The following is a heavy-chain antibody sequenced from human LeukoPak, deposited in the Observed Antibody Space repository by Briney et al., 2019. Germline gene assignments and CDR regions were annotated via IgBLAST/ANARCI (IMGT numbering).Heavy chain of an antibody. CDR3: ARDLLYGSGSYYIDWYYYYYMDV. CDR2: IYTSGGT. V-gene: IGHV4-4*08. Sequence: SETLSLTCTVYGGSISSYYWSWVRQPPGKGLEWIGRIYTSGGTNYNPSLKSRVTISVDTSKNQFSLKLSSVTAADTAVYYCARDLLYGSGSYYIDWYYYYYMDVWGKGTTVTASS. D-gene: IGHD3-10*01. J-gene: IGHJ6*03. CDR1: GGSISSYY.